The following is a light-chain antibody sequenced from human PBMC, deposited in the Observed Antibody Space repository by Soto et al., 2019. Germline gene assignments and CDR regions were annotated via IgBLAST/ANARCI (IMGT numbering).Light chain of an antibody. CDR2: KAS. Sequence: DIQMTQSPSTLSASVGDTVTVTCRASQSVSSWLAWYQQKPGKAPKILIYKASSLESGVQSRFSGSGSGTEFTLTIRSLQPDDFATYYCKHYNSYSEAFGQGTKVDIK. V-gene: IGKV1-5*03. CDR1: QSVSSW. J-gene: IGKJ1*01. CDR3: KHYNSYSEA.